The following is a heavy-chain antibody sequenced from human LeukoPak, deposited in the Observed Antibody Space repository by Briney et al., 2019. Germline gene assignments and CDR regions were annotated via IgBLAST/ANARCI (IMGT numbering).Heavy chain of an antibody. D-gene: IGHD6-13*01. J-gene: IGHJ4*02. V-gene: IGHV3-21*01. CDR2: ISSSSSYI. CDR1: GFSFSNYW. Sequence: PGGSLRLSCRASGFSFSNYWMNWVRQAPGKGLEWVSSISSSSSYIYYADSVKGRFTISRDNAKNSLYLQMNSLRAEDTAVYYCAREDRSSSWPYFDYWGQGTLVTVSS. CDR3: AREDRSSSWPYFDY.